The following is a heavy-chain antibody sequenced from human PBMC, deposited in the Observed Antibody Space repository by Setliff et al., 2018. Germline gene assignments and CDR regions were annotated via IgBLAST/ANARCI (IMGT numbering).Heavy chain of an antibody. CDR3: ARTGTYRYFDY. J-gene: IGHJ4*02. D-gene: IGHD1-1*01. CDR1: GDSISRAKYY. Sequence: SETLSLTCTVSGDSISRAKYYWSWIRQSAGKGLECIGRIYTDGSTKYNPSLNSRVTLLIDTAKNQISLRLSSVTAADTAVYYCARTGTYRYFDYWGQGTQVTVSS. CDR2: IYTDGST. V-gene: IGHV4-61*02.